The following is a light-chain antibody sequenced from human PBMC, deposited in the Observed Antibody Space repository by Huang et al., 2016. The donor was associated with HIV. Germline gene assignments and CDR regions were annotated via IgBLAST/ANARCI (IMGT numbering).Light chain of an antibody. J-gene: IGKJ1*01. Sequence: DIQMTQSPSSLSASVGDRVTITCRASQSISSYLNWYHQKPGKAPKLLISAASSLQSRVPSSISSSGSGTDFTLTISSLQPEDFATYYCQQSYSTLWTFGQGTKVEIK. CDR1: QSISSY. CDR2: AAS. V-gene: IGKV1-39*01. CDR3: QQSYSTLWT.